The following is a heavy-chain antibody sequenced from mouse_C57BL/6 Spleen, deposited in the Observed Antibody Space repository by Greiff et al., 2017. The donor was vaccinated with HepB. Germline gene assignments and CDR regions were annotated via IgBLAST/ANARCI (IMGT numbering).Heavy chain of an antibody. Sequence: QVQLQQPGAELVRPGTSVKLSCKASGYTFTSYWMHWVKQRPGQGLEWIGVIDPSDSYTNYNQKFKGKATLTVDTSSSTAYMQLSSLTSEDSAVYYCASGRSTMVTSYAMDYWGQGTSVTVSS. V-gene: IGHV1-59*01. J-gene: IGHJ4*01. CDR2: IDPSDSYT. D-gene: IGHD2-2*01. CDR3: ASGRSTMVTSYAMDY. CDR1: GYTFTSYW.